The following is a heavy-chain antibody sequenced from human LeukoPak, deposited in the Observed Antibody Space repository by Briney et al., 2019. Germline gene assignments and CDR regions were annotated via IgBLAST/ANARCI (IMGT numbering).Heavy chain of an antibody. Sequence: SETLSLTCTVSGGSISSSSYYWGWIRQPPGKGLEWVGSIYYSGSTYYNPSLKSRVTISVDTSKNQFSLKLSSVTAADTAVYYCAKYDILTGARYFQHWGQGTLVTVSS. J-gene: IGHJ1*01. D-gene: IGHD3-9*01. CDR1: GGSISSSSYY. V-gene: IGHV4-39*07. CDR3: AKYDILTGARYFQH. CDR2: IYYSGST.